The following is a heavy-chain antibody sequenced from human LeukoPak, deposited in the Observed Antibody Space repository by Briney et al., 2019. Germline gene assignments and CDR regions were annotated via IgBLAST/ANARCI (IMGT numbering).Heavy chain of an antibody. V-gene: IGHV4-38-2*02. CDR3: ARRTNPYYYYYYMDV. Sequence: SETLSLTCTVSGYSISSGYYWGWIRQPPGKGLEWIGSIYHSGSTNYNPSLKSRVTISVDTSKNQFSLKLSSVTAADTAVYYCARRTNPYYYYYYMDVWGKGTTVTVSS. CDR1: GYSISSGYY. D-gene: IGHD2-8*01. CDR2: IYHSGST. J-gene: IGHJ6*03.